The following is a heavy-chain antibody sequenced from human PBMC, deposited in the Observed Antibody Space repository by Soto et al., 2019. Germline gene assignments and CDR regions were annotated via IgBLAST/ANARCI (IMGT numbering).Heavy chain of an antibody. V-gene: IGHV3-23*01. CDR3: VKARGAYARFDFDS. Sequence: GGALRLCLAASGVTFPSFAMSWVRQAPGMGLEWVWIISGGGGGTYYADSVKGRFTISRANSKDTLYLQMNSLRGEDTALYYCVKARGAYARFDFDSWGHG. CDR2: ISGGGGGT. CDR1: GVTFPSFA. J-gene: IGHJ4*01. D-gene: IGHD2-21*01.